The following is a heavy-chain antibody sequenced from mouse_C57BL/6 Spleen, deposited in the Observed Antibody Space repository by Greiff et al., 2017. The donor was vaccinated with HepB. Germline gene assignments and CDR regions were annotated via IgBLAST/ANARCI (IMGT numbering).Heavy chain of an antibody. V-gene: IGHV1-69*01. CDR3: ARCYYGSSYRYFDV. J-gene: IGHJ1*03. Sequence: VQLQQPGAELVMPGASVKLSCKASGYTFTSYWMHWVKQRPGQGLEWIGEIDPSDSYTNYNQKFKGKSTLTVDKSSSTAYMQLSSLTSEDSAVYYCARCYYGSSYRYFDVWGTGTTVTVSS. CDR2: IDPSDSYT. CDR1: GYTFTSYW. D-gene: IGHD1-1*01.